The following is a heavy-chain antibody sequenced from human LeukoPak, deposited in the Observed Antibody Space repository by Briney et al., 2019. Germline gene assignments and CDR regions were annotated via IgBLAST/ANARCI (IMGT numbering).Heavy chain of an antibody. V-gene: IGHV3-64D*06. CDR1: GFTFNRYA. CDR2: ISGNGGST. Sequence: GGSLRLSCSASGFTFNRYAMHWVRQASGKGPDYVSAISGNGGSTYYADSVKGRFTISRDNSKNTLYLQMSSLRAEDSAVYYCVKEGSLTQPDYWGQGTLVTVSS. D-gene: IGHD1-1*01. J-gene: IGHJ4*02. CDR3: VKEGSLTQPDY.